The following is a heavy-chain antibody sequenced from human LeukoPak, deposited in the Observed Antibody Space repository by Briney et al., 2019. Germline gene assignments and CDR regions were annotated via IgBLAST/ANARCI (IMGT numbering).Heavy chain of an antibody. CDR1: GGSISSSSYY. D-gene: IGHD2-2*01. Sequence: SETLSLTCSVSGGSISSSSYYWGWIRQPPGKGLEWIGSIYYSGRTYYNPSLKSRVTISVDTSKNQFSLDLTSVTATDTAVYYCARLVGSCSTTSRSFDYWGQGTLVTVSS. CDR2: IYYSGRT. J-gene: IGHJ4*02. V-gene: IGHV4-39*01. CDR3: ARLVGSCSTTSRSFDY.